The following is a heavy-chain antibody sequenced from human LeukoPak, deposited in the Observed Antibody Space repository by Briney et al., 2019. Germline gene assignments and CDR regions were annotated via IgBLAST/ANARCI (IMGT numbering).Heavy chain of an antibody. V-gene: IGHV3-30-3*01. J-gene: IGHJ4*02. D-gene: IGHD6-13*01. CDR1: GFTFSTYA. CDR3: ARSDIAAAGIFDY. CDR2: ISYDGSNK. Sequence: GGSLRLSCAASGFTFSTYAVNWVRQAPGKGLEWVAVISYDGSNKYYADSVKGRFTISRDNSKNTLYLQMNSLRAEDTAVYYCARSDIAAAGIFDYWGQGTLVTVSS.